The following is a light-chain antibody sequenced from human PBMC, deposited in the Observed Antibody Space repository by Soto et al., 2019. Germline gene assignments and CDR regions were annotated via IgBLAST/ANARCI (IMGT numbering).Light chain of an antibody. V-gene: IGKV3-11*01. J-gene: IGKJ3*01. CDR2: GAS. CDR1: QSVGSY. CDR3: QQRSTWPPFP. Sequence: EIVLTQSPATLSLSPGERATLSCSASQSVGSYLAWYQQKPGQAPRPLIYGASKRAPSVSARFSAWGSETDFTLTISDVQPEDFAVYYCQQRSTWPPFPFGPGTKVDI.